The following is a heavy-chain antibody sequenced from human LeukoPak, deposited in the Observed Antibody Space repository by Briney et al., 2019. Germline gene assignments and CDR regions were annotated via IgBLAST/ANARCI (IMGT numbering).Heavy chain of an antibody. J-gene: IGHJ4*02. V-gene: IGHV4-59*02. CDR1: IPHASIHY. Sequence: PETPSLLCIITIPHASIHYSGWIRQPPGKGLEWIGYNDYSGSTNYNPSLKSRVTISVDTSKNQFSLQLATVASVDTAVYYCASHIIYSKKPSFDHWGQGTLVTVSS. CDR3: ASHIIYSKKPSFDH. CDR2: NDYSGST. D-gene: IGHD4-11*01.